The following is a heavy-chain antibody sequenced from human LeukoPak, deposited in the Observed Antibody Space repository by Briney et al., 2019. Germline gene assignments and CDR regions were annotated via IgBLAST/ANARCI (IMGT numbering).Heavy chain of an antibody. V-gene: IGHV1-69*13. CDR3: AREHPVGYCSGGSCYGY. J-gene: IGHJ4*02. D-gene: IGHD2-15*01. CDR1: GGTFSSYA. CDR2: IIPIFGTA. Sequence: GASVKVSCKASGGTFSSYAISWVRQAPGQGLEWMGGIIPIFGTANYAQRFQGRVTITADESTSTAYMELSSLRSEDTAVYYCAREHPVGYCSGGSCYGYWGQGTLVTVSS.